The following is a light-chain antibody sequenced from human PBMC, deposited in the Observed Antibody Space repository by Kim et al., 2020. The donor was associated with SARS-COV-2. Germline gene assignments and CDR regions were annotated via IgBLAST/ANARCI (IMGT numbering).Light chain of an antibody. CDR2: DVT. V-gene: IGLV2-14*03. J-gene: IGLJ3*02. Sequence: PGPSITISCNGTSSDVGDYNYVSWYQQHPGKAPKFLIYDVTKRPSGVSNRFSGSKSGNTASLTISGLQSEDEADYYCSSYTSSTWVFGGGTQLTVL. CDR3: SSYTSSTWV. CDR1: SSDVGDYNY.